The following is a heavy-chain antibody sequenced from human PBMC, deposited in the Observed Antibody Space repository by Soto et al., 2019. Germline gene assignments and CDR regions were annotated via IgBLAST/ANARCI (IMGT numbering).Heavy chain of an antibody. CDR3: GRRLQWQLRPLDS. J-gene: IGHJ4*02. Sequence: PGGSLRLSCEGSGFTFNDYYMTWIRQAPGKGLEWVAYINTLSTAIYYADSVKGRFTISRDNAKNSLYLQMNGLRAEDTATYYCGRRLQWQLRPLDSWGRGTLVTVSS. CDR1: GFTFNDYY. V-gene: IGHV3-11*01. D-gene: IGHD6-19*01. CDR2: INTLSTAI.